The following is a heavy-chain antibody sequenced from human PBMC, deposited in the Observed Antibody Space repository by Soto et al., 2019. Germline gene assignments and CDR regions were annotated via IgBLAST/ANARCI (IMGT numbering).Heavy chain of an antibody. V-gene: IGHV4-59*12. CDR2: IYYSGSS. CDR3: AREHSRSYYYYGMDV. D-gene: IGHD4-4*01. J-gene: IGHJ6*02. CDR1: GASIRSYY. Sequence: SETLSLTCTVSGASIRSYYWSWIRQPPGKGLEWIGYIYYSGSSNYNPSLKSRVTLSVDTSKNQFSLKLNSVTAADTAVYYCAREHSRSYYYYGMDVWGQGTTVTVSS.